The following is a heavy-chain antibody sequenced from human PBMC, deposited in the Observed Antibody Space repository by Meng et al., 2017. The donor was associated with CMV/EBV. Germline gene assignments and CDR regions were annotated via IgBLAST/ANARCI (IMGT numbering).Heavy chain of an antibody. V-gene: IGHV1-69*02. CDR2: IIPILGRA. Sequence: SVKVSCKAAAGTISSYTISWVRQAPAQGLEWRGRIIPILGRANYAQKFQGRVTITADKSTRTGYMELSSLRSEDTDVYYCALFSMVVVVNTRDYDYYVMDDWGQGTMVTVSS. D-gene: IGHD3-22*01. J-gene: IGHJ6*02. CDR1: AGTISSYT. CDR3: ALFSMVVVVNTRDYDYYVMDD.